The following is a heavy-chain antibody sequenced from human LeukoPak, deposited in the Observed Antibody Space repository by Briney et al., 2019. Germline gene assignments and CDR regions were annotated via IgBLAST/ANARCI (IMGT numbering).Heavy chain of an antibody. CDR2: IYYSGST. D-gene: IGHD3-22*01. CDR3: ARHEARDYYYDSSGYPNYFDY. Sequence: SETLSLTCTVSGGSISSSSYYWGWIRQPPGKGREWIGSIYYSGSTYYNPSLKSRVTISVDTSKNQFSLKLSSVTAADTAVYYCARHEARDYYYDSSGYPNYFDYWGQGTLVTVSS. J-gene: IGHJ4*02. V-gene: IGHV4-39*01. CDR1: GGSISSSSYY.